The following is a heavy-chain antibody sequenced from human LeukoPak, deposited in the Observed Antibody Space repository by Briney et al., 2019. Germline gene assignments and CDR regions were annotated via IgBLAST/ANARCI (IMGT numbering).Heavy chain of an antibody. CDR1: GFSLTTSGVG. Sequence: SGPTLVKPTQTLTLTCTFSGFSLTTSGVGVGWIRQPPGKALEWLALIYWNEHKPYSPALRSRLTVTKDTSKNQVFLTMTNMDPVDTATYYCAHSYDTGGNYYSRFDNWGQGTLVTVSS. CDR3: AHSYDTGGNYYSRFDN. CDR2: IYWNEHK. J-gene: IGHJ4*02. V-gene: IGHV2-5*01. D-gene: IGHD3-22*01.